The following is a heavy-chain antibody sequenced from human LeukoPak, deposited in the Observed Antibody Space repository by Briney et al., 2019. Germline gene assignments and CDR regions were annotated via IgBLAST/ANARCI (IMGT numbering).Heavy chain of an antibody. CDR1: GFTFSDYY. CDR3: ARDQLELYAFDI. D-gene: IGHD1-1*01. Sequence: GGSLRLSCAASGFTFSDYYMSWIRQAPGKGLEWVSVIYSGGSTYYADSVKGRFTISRHNSKNTLYLQMNSLRAEDTAVYYCARDQLELYAFDIWGQGTMVTVSS. V-gene: IGHV3-53*04. J-gene: IGHJ3*02. CDR2: IYSGGST.